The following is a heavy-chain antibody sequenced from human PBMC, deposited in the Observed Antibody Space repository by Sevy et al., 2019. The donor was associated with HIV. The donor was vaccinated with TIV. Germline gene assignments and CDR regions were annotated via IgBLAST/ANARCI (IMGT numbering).Heavy chain of an antibody. CDR3: AREGVDFWSGPVDFYYGMDV. J-gene: IGHJ6*02. V-gene: IGHV3-74*01. CDR2: IKNDGSST. CDR1: GFTFSRYL. D-gene: IGHD3-3*01. Sequence: GGSLRLSCAASGFTFSRYLMHWVRQAPEKGLVWVSQIKNDGSSTTYADSVKGRFTISRDNAKNTLYLQMNSLRAEDTAVYYCAREGVDFWSGPVDFYYGMDVWGQGATVTVSS.